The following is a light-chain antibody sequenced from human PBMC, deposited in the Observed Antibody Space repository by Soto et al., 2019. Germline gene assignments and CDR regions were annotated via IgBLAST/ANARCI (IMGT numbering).Light chain of an antibody. CDR3: QQYSNWPQT. V-gene: IGKV3-15*01. J-gene: IGKJ2*01. CDR1: QSVASN. CDR2: GAS. Sequence: EIVMTQSPATLSVSPGERATLSCRASQSVASNLAWYQHKPGQAPRLLIYGASTRATGIPARFSGSGSGTDFTLTINSLQSEDFAVYYCQQYSNWPQTFGQGTKLEIK.